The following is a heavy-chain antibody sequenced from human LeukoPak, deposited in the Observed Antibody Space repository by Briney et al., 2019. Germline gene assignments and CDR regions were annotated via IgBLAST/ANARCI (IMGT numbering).Heavy chain of an antibody. CDR2: IYHSGST. CDR3: ARGWGPHDY. V-gene: IGHV4-38-2*02. Sequence: SSISPVSGSSISKVYYWGWIRQSPGKGLEWIGSIYHSGSTYYNPSLKGRITISVDTSKNLFSLNLSSVTAADTAVYYCARGWGPHDYWGQGTLVTVSS. J-gene: IGHJ4*02. D-gene: IGHD3-16*01. CDR1: GSSISKVYY.